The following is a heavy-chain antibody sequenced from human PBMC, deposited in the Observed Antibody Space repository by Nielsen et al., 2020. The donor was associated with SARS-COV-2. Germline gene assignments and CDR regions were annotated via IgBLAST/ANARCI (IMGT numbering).Heavy chain of an antibody. CDR1: GFTFDDYA. Sequence: SLKISCAASGFTFDDYAMHWVRQAPGKGLEWVSGISWNSGSIGYADSVKGRFTISRDNAKNSLYLQMNSLRAEDTALYYCAKVAGSWDDAFDIWGQGTMVTVSS. J-gene: IGHJ3*02. CDR3: AKVAGSWDDAFDI. CDR2: ISWNSGSI. V-gene: IGHV3-9*01. D-gene: IGHD2-15*01.